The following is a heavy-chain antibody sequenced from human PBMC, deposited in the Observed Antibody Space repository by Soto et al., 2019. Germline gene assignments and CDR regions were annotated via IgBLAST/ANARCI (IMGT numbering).Heavy chain of an antibody. V-gene: IGHV1-18*01. J-gene: IGHJ6*02. D-gene: IGHD5-18*01. CDR2: ISGYNGQT. CDR3: ARDGRKQLWAEGLHAMDV. Sequence: QVQLAQSGPEVKKPGASVKFSCKASAYSFDTYGISWVRQAPGQWLEWMGWISGYNGQTNYAQKFRGRVTLTTDTSTSTAYMELRSLRSDDTAMYYCARDGRKQLWAEGLHAMDVWGHRTIVTVS. CDR1: AYSFDTYG.